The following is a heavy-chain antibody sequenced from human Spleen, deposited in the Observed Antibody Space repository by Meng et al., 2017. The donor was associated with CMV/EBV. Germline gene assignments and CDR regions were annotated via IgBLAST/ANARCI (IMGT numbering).Heavy chain of an antibody. Sequence: SETLSLTCAVYGGSFSGYYWSWIRQPPGKGLEWIGEINHSGSTSYNPSLKSRVTISVDTSKNQFSLRLSSVTAADTAVYFCAKDRGTGYSSTGPPGWFDPWGQGTLVTVSS. CDR3: AKDRGTGYSSTGPPGWFDP. V-gene: IGHV4-34*01. D-gene: IGHD6-13*01. J-gene: IGHJ5*02. CDR2: INHSGST. CDR1: GGSFSGYY.